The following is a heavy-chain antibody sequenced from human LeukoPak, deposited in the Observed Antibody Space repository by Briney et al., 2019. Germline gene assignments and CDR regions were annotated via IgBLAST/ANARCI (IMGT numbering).Heavy chain of an antibody. J-gene: IGHJ4*02. CDR2: VHYSGST. D-gene: IGHD6-19*01. Sequence: SETLSLTCTVSGGSISSYYWNWIRQPPGKGLEWIGYVHYSGSTKYNPSLKSRVTISVDTSKNQFSLKLSSVIAGDTAVYYCARWYSSGWAFDYWGQGTLVTVSS. V-gene: IGHV4-59*08. CDR1: GGSISSYY. CDR3: ARWYSSGWAFDY.